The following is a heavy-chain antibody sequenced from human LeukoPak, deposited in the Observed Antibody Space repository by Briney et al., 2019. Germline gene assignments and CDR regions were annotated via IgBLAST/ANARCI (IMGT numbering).Heavy chain of an antibody. D-gene: IGHD3-22*01. Sequence: AASVKVSCKASGYTFTSYDINWVRQAPGQGLEWMGWMNPNSGNTGYAQKFQGRVTITSNTSISTAYMELSSLRSEDTAVYYCARGTYYYDSSGHNWFDPWGQGTLVTVFS. J-gene: IGHJ5*02. CDR2: MNPNSGNT. CDR1: GYTFTSYD. V-gene: IGHV1-8*03. CDR3: ARGTYYYDSSGHNWFDP.